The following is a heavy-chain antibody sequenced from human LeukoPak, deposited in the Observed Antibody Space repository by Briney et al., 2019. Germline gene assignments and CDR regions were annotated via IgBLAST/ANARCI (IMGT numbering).Heavy chain of an antibody. CDR3: ARGFRSGSSDSWFDP. D-gene: IGHD3-10*01. CDR1: GFPFSSYE. Sequence: PGTSLRLPCAASGFPFSSYEINWVRQAPGKGLEWVSYISSSGSTRYYADSVKGRLTISRDNAKNSVYLQMNSLRAEDTAVYYCARGFRSGSSDSWFDPWGQGTLVTVSS. V-gene: IGHV3-48*03. CDR2: ISSSGSTR. J-gene: IGHJ5*02.